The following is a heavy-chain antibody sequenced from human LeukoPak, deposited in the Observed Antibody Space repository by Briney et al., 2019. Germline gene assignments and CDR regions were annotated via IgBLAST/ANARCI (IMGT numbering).Heavy chain of an antibody. CDR2: IYHSGST. Sequence: SGTLSLTCAVSGVSISSSNWGSGVRQPPGQGLEWIGEIYHSGSTNYNPSLKSRVTISVDKSKNQFSLKLSSVTAADTAVYYCASLVAVAEGPFDYWGQGTLVTVSS. V-gene: IGHV4-4*02. J-gene: IGHJ4*02. CDR3: ASLVAVAEGPFDY. CDR1: GVSISSSNW. D-gene: IGHD6-19*01.